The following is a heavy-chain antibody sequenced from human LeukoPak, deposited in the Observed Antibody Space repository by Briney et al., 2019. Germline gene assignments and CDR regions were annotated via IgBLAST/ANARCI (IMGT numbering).Heavy chain of an antibody. CDR2: INAGNGNT. CDR1: GDTFTTYV. J-gene: IGHJ4*02. D-gene: IGHD3-9*01. V-gene: IGHV1-3*01. CDR3: ARYHDILTGYYAPDY. Sequence: ASVKVSCKASGDTFTTYVMHWVRQAPGQRLEWMGWINAGNGNTKYSQKFQGRVTITRDTSTSTAYMELRSLRSDDTAVYYCARYHDILTGYYAPDYWGQGTLVTVSS.